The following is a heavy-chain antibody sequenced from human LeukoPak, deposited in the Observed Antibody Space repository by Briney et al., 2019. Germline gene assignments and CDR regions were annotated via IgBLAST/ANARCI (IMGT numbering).Heavy chain of an antibody. CDR1: GFTFSSYA. Sequence: GGSLRLSCAASGFTFSSYAMSWVRQAPGKGLEWVSAISGGGGSTYYADSVKGRFTISRDNSKNTLYLQMNSLGAEDTAVYYCAKAPPYQLPPEIDPWGQGTLVTVSS. J-gene: IGHJ5*02. D-gene: IGHD2-2*01. CDR3: AKAPPYQLPPEIDP. CDR2: ISGGGGST. V-gene: IGHV3-23*01.